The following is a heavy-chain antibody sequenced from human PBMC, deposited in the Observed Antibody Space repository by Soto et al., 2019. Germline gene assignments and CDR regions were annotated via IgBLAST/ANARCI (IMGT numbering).Heavy chain of an antibody. CDR1: GGTFSSYA. V-gene: IGHV1-69*13. D-gene: IGHD6-13*01. CDR2: IIPIFGTA. J-gene: IGHJ5*02. Sequence: SVKVSCKASGGTFSSYAISWVRQAPGQGLEWMGGIIPIFGTANYAQKFQGRVTITADESTSTAYMELSSLRSEDTAVYYCARVPYLSSSWYGIVHWFDPWGQGTLVTAPQ. CDR3: ARVPYLSSSWYGIVHWFDP.